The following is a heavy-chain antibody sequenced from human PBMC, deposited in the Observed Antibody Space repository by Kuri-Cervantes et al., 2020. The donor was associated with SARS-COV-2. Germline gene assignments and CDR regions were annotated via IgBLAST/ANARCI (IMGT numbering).Heavy chain of an antibody. V-gene: IGHV4-34*01. D-gene: IGHD1-14*01. J-gene: IGHJ5*02. CDR3: ARAKSRKEWFDP. CDR2: INHSGST. Sequence: SETLRLTCAVYGGSFGGYYWSWIRQPPGKGLEWIGDINHSGSTNYNPSLKSRVTISVDTSKNQFSLKLSSVTAADTAVYYCARAKSRKEWFDPWGQGTLVTVSS. CDR1: GGSFGGYY.